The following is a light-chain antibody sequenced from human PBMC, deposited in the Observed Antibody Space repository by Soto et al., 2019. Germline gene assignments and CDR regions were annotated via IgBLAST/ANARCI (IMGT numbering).Light chain of an antibody. J-gene: IGLJ2*01. CDR2: QDT. CDR3: QAWDSSTAV. V-gene: IGLV3-1*01. CDR1: KLGDKY. Sequence: SYELTQPPSVSVSPGQTASITCSGDKLGDKYVCWYQQKPGQSPVVVIYQDTERPSGIPERFSGSNSGDTATLTISGTQAMDEGDYYCQAWDSSTAVFGGETKLTVL.